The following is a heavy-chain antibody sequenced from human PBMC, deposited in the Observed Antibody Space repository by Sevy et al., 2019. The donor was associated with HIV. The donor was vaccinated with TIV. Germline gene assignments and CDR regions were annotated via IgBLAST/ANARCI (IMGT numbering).Heavy chain of an antibody. CDR1: GFSLSTSGVG. Sequence: SGPTLVKPTQTLTLTCTFSGFSLSTSGVGVGWIRQPPGKALEWLALISWDDDTRYSPSLKSRLNITKDTSTNQVVLTVTNMDPVDTATYFCAHRRMVRGVITAPFDYWGQGTLVTVSS. V-gene: IGHV2-5*02. D-gene: IGHD3-10*01. CDR3: AHRRMVRGVITAPFDY. J-gene: IGHJ4*02. CDR2: ISWDDDT.